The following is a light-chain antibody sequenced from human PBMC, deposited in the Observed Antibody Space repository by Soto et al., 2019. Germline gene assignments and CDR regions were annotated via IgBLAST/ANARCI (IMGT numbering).Light chain of an antibody. CDR1: QGIGNA. J-gene: IGKJ1*01. CDR3: QQSYNSPQT. Sequence: AIQVTQSPASLSASGGDRGTISWQASQGIGNALGWYQQKPGKHPRLLIYAASSLQSGVPSRFSGSGSGTDFNLTISSLQTEDFATYSCQQSYNSPQTFGRGTKLDIK. V-gene: IGKV1-6*01. CDR2: AAS.